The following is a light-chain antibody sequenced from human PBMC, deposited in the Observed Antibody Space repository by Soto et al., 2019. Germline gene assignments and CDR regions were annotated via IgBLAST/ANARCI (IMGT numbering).Light chain of an antibody. CDR2: RNN. V-gene: IGLV1-47*01. Sequence: QSVLTQPHSASGTPGQRVTISCSGTISNIGSNHVYWYQQLPGMAPTLLIYRNNQRPSGVPDRFSGSKSGTSASLAISGLRSEDEADYYCATWDDRLSGRGVFGTGTKVTVL. J-gene: IGLJ1*01. CDR1: ISNIGSNH. CDR3: ATWDDRLSGRGV.